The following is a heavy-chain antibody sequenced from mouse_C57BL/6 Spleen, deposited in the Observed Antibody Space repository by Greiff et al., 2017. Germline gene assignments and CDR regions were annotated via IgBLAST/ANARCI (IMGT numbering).Heavy chain of an antibody. J-gene: IGHJ3*01. D-gene: IGHD2-2*01. CDR2: IYPGDGDT. CDR3: ARGDDYGYDDGFAY. CDR1: GYAFSSYW. Sequence: LQQSGAELVKPGASVKISCKAFGYAFSSYWMNWVKQRPGKGLEWIGQIYPGDGDTNYNGKFKGKATLTADKSSSTAYMQLSSLTSEDSAVYFCARGDDYGYDDGFAYWGQGTLVTVSA. V-gene: IGHV1-80*01.